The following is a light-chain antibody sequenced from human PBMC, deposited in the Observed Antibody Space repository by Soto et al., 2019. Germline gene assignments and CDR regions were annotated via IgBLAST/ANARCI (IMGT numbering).Light chain of an antibody. V-gene: IGLV2-14*01. CDR3: ASYSSSSTLYV. Sequence: QSALTQPASVAGSPGQSITISCTGTSSDISSYDYVSWYQQDSDKAPKLIIMDVSRRPSGVSDLFSGSKSGNTASLTISGLQAEDEADYYCASYSSSSTLYVFGTGTKLTVL. CDR2: DVS. CDR1: SSDISSYDY. J-gene: IGLJ1*01.